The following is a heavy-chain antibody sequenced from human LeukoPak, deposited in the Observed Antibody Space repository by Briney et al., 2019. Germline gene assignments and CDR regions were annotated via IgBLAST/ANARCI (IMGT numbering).Heavy chain of an antibody. J-gene: IGHJ4*02. D-gene: IGHD6-13*01. CDR2: IYYSGGT. CDR1: GGSISSYY. CDR3: ARSRFILAAADY. V-gene: IGHV4-59*01. Sequence: SETLSLTCTVSGGSISSYYWSWLRQPPGKGLEWIGYIYYSGGTNYNPSLKSRVNISVDTSKNQFSLKLSSVTAADTAVYYCARSRFILAAADYWGQGTLVTVSS.